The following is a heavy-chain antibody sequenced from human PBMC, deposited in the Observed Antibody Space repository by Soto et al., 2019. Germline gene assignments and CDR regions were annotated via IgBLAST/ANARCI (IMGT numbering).Heavy chain of an antibody. J-gene: IGHJ3*02. D-gene: IGHD4-17*01. V-gene: IGHV1-3*01. CDR2: INAGNGNT. CDR1: GYTFTSYA. CDR3: ARSSNKNGDHDAFDI. Sequence: QVQLVQSGAEVKKPGASVKVSCKASGYTFTSYAMHWVRQAPGQRLEWMGWINAGNGNTKYSQKFQGRVTITRDTSESTAYMELSSLRSEDTAVYYCARSSNKNGDHDAFDIWGQGTMVTVSS.